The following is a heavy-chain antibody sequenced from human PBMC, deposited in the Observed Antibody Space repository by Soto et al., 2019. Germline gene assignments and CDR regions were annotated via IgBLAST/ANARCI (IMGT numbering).Heavy chain of an antibody. D-gene: IGHD3-3*01. CDR3: ARVSEPAYYDFWSGYYNAFDI. V-gene: IGHV1-8*02. Sequence: ASVKVSCKASGYTFTSYGISWVRQAPGQGLEWMGRISAYNGNTGYAQKFQGRVTMTRNTSISTAYMELSSLRSEDTAVYYCARVSEPAYYDFWSGYYNAFDIWGQGTMVTVSS. J-gene: IGHJ3*02. CDR1: GYTFTSYG. CDR2: ISAYNGNT.